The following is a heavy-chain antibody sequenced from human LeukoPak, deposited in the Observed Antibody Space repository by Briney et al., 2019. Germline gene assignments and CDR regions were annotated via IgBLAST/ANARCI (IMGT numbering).Heavy chain of an antibody. J-gene: IGHJ4*02. V-gene: IGHV3-21*01. CDR2: ITTSSGNM. D-gene: IGHD6-13*01. Sequence: PGGSLRLSCAVSGFTFSSYSMNWVRQAPGKGLEWVSSITTSSGNMYYADSVKGRFTISRDNAKNSLYLQMNSLRAEDTGIYYCARDRDSIAAAGDLDYWGQGTQVTVSS. CDR1: GFTFSSYS. CDR3: ARDRDSIAAAGDLDY.